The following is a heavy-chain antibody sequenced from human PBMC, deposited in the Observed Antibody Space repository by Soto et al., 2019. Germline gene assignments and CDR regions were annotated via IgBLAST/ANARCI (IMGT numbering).Heavy chain of an antibody. J-gene: IGHJ5*02. CDR1: GGSIIIGDYY. Sequence: PAETLYLTCTVYGGSIIIGDYYWSWIRQPPGKGLEWIGYIYYSGSTYYNPSLKSRVTISVDTSKNQFSLKLSSVTAADTAVYYCARERPDGARLDPWGQGTLVTVSS. V-gene: IGHV4-30-4*01. CDR3: ARERPDGARLDP. D-gene: IGHD6-6*01. CDR2: IYYSGST.